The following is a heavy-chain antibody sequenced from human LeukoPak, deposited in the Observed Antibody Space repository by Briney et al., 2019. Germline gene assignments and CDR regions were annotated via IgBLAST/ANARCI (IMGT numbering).Heavy chain of an antibody. J-gene: IGHJ6*03. CDR2: NKHGEST. CDR1: GRSFRCFY. V-gene: IGHV4-34*01. D-gene: IGHD3-3*01. Sequence: SEALPPTCPVHGRSFRCFYWIWTRQPPGKGREWIGGNKHGESTNYIPSLKSRVTISVDTSKNQFSLKLSSVTAADTAVYYCARDITIFGVVQSPRGNMDVWGKGTTVTVSS. CDR3: ARDITIFGVVQSPRGNMDV.